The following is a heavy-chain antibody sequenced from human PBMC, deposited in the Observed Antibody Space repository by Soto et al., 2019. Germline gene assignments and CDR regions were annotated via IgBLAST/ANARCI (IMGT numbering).Heavy chain of an antibody. D-gene: IGHD3-22*01. Sequence: ASVKVSCKASGGTFSRYALSWVRQAPGQGPGWMGGIVPMFGTANYAQKFQGRVTITADESTSTAYMQLSSLRSEDTAVYYCARGVYYDSRGYYFFLWGQGTLVTVSS. CDR2: IVPMFGTA. CDR3: ARGVYYDSRGYYFFL. J-gene: IGHJ4*02. CDR1: GGTFSRYA. V-gene: IGHV1-69*13.